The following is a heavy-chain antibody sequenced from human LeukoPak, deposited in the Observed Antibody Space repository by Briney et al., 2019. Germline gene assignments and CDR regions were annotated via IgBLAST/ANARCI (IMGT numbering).Heavy chain of an antibody. CDR2: IYYSGST. V-gene: IGHV4-59*01. Sequence: PSETLSLTCTVSGGSISSYYWSWIRQPPGKGLEWIGYIYYSGSTNFNPSLKSRVTISVATSKNQFSLKLSSVTAADTAVYYCARDGCSSTSCYLSPLNWFDPWGQGTLVTVSS. J-gene: IGHJ5*02. D-gene: IGHD2-2*01. CDR1: GGSISSYY. CDR3: ARDGCSSTSCYLSPLNWFDP.